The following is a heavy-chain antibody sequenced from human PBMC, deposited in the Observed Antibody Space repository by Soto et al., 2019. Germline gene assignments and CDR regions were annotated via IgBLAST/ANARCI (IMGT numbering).Heavy chain of an antibody. J-gene: IGHJ4*02. CDR3: ARERAAAGFDY. CDR1: GYTFTSYD. V-gene: IGHV1-8*01. D-gene: IGHD6-13*01. Sequence: QVQLVQSGAEVKKPGASVKVSCKASGYTFTSYDINWVRQATGQGIEWMGWMNPNSGNTGYAQEFQGRVTMTRNTSISTAYMDLSSLRSDDTAVYYCARERAAAGFDYWGQGTLVTVSS. CDR2: MNPNSGNT.